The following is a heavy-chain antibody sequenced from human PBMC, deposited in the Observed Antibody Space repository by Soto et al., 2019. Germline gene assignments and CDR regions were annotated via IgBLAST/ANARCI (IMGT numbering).Heavy chain of an antibody. CDR2: MNPYNGNT. CDR3: AKDRDYDFWSAPRHFDY. Sequence: ASVKVSCKASGYTFTNYDINWVRQAPGQGLEWMGWMNPYNGNTGYAQNFQGRLSMTRNTSIDTAYMELSSLKSEDTAVYYCAKDRDYDFWSAPRHFDYWGQGSLVTVSS. D-gene: IGHD3-3*01. V-gene: IGHV1-8*01. CDR1: GYTFTNYD. J-gene: IGHJ4*02.